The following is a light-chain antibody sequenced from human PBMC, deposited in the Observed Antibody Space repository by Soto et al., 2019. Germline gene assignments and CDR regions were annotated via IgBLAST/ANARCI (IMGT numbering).Light chain of an antibody. V-gene: IGKV4-1*01. J-gene: IGKJ1*01. CDR1: QSILYSSNNKNY. Sequence: DIVMTQSPDSLAVSLGERATINCKSSQSILYSSNNKNYLAWYQQKPGQPPKLLIYWSSTRESGVPDRFSGSGSGTDFTRTISSLQAEDVAVYYCQQYYTTPRTFGQGTK. CDR2: WSS. CDR3: QQYYTTPRT.